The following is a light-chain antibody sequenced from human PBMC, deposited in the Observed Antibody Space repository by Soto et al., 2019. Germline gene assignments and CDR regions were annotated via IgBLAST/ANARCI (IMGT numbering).Light chain of an antibody. CDR3: CSYADSVI. CDR2: AGT. Sequence: QSALTQPASVSGSPGQSITVSCSGTSSDVGSYNLVSWFQQHPNKAPKLIIYAGTERPSGVSNRFSGTTSGNTASLTISGLQHEDEADYYCCSYADSVIFGGGTKVTVL. CDR1: SSDVGSYNL. J-gene: IGLJ2*01. V-gene: IGLV2-23*01.